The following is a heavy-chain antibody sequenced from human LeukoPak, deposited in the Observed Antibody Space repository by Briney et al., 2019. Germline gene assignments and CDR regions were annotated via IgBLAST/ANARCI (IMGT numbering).Heavy chain of an antibody. V-gene: IGHV4-39*01. CDR1: GGSISSDLHY. D-gene: IGHD2-15*01. J-gene: IGHJ6*02. CDR3: ARRASGSGGTQAGMDV. CDR2: ILYTGSS. Sequence: SQTLSLTCTVSGGSISSDLHYWDWIRQPPGKGLEWIGSILYTGSSWVKPSLNSRASISVDTSNNQFSLRLHSVHATDTALYYCARRASGSGGTQAGMDVWGQGTTVTVSS.